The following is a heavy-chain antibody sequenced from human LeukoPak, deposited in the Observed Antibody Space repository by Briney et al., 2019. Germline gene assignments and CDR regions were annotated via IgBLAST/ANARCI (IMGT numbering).Heavy chain of an antibody. CDR3: ARAEPYYDFWSGYFDS. V-gene: IGHV1-2*02. D-gene: IGHD3-3*01. CDR1: GYTFTGYH. CDR2: INPNSGGT. J-gene: IGHJ4*02. Sequence: GASVKVSCKASGYTFTGYHMHWVRQAPGQGLEWMGWINPNSGGTNYSQKFQGRVTMTRDTSISTAYMELSRLKSDDTAVYYCARAEPYYDFWSGYFDSWGQGTLVTVSS.